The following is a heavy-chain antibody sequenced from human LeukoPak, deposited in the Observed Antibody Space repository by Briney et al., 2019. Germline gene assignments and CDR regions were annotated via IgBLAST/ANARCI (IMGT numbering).Heavy chain of an antibody. D-gene: IGHD6-13*01. CDR3: ARPRLSSSWYLDY. Sequence: ASVKVSCKASGYTFTGYYMHWVRQAPGQGLEWMGWINPNSGGTNYAQKFQGRVTMTRGTSISTAYMELSRLRSDDTAVYYCARPRLSSSWYLDYWGQGTLVTVSS. V-gene: IGHV1-2*02. CDR1: GYTFTGYY. J-gene: IGHJ4*02. CDR2: INPNSGGT.